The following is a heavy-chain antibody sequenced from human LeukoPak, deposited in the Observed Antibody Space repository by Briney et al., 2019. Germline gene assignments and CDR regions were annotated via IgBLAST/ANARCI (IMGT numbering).Heavy chain of an antibody. CDR3: ARPVEMATKLLPDAFDI. V-gene: IGHV4-38-2*01. CDR1: GYSISSGYY. Sequence: SETLSLTCAVSGYSISSGYYWGWIRQPPGKGPEWIGSFYHSGSTYYNPSLKSRVTVSVDTSKNQFSLKLSSVTAADTAVYYCARPVEMATKLLPDAFDIWGQGTMVTVSS. J-gene: IGHJ3*02. CDR2: FYHSGST. D-gene: IGHD5-24*01.